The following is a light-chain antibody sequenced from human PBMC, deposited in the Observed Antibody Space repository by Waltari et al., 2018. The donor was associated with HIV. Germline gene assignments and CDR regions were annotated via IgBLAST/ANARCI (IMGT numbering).Light chain of an antibody. J-gene: IGKJ4*01. CDR2: DAS. Sequence: EIVLTQSPATLFLSPGERATLSCRASQSVGSYLAWYQQKPGQAPRLLIYDASNRATGIPARFSGSGSGTDFTLTISSLQPEDFAVYYCQQRSNWPPLTFGGGTK. V-gene: IGKV3-11*01. CDR1: QSVGSY. CDR3: QQRSNWPPLT.